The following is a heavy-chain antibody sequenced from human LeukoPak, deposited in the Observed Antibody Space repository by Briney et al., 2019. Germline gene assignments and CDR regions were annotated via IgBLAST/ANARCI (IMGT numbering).Heavy chain of an antibody. Sequence: ASVKVSCKASGYTFSNYGISWVRQAPGQGLEWLGWISAYNGNTHYAQKLQGRVTLTTDTSTSTAYMEVRNLRSDDMAVYFCARVIPDYYDSSGYPLFFDYWGQGTLVTVSS. J-gene: IGHJ4*02. D-gene: IGHD3-22*01. V-gene: IGHV1-18*03. CDR3: ARVIPDYYDSSGYPLFFDY. CDR2: ISAYNGNT. CDR1: GYTFSNYG.